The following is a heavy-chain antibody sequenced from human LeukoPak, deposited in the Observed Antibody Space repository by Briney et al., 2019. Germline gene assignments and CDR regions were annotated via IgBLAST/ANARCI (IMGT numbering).Heavy chain of an antibody. D-gene: IGHD2-15*01. J-gene: IGHJ6*02. CDR2: MNPNSGNT. V-gene: IGHV1-8*01. CDR3: ARRLLHGNYYYYGMDV. CDR1: GYTFTSYD. Sequence: ASVKVSCKASGYTFTSYDINWVRQATGQGLELMGWMNPNSGNTGYAQKFQGRVTMTRNTSISTAYMELSSLRSEDTAVYYCARRLLHGNYYYYGMDVWGQGTTVTVSS.